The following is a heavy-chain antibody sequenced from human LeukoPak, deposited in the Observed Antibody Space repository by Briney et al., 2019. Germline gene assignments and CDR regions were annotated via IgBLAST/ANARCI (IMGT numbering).Heavy chain of an antibody. V-gene: IGHV3-30*02. J-gene: IGHJ6*03. CDR1: GFTFSSYG. Sequence: PGGSLRLSCAASGFTFSSYGMHWVRQAPGKGLEWVTFIRYDGSNRYYADSVKGRFTISRDNSKNTLYLQMNSLRAEDTAVYYCAKGDGSGSYYYYYYYMDVWGKGTTVTISS. D-gene: IGHD3-10*01. CDR3: AKGDGSGSYYYYYYYMDV. CDR2: IRYDGSNR.